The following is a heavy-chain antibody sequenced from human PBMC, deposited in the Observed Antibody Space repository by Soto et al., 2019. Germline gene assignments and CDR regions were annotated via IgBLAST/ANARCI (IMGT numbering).Heavy chain of an antibody. CDR1: GYSFPTYW. CDR2: VYPGDSDT. V-gene: IGHV5-51*01. Sequence: GESLKISCRTSGYSFPTYWIAWVRQRPGKGLEWMGAVYPGDSDTKYSPSFQGHVTISADRSIGTAFLQWSSLNASDTAMYYCARGLNWNYIMNWLDTWGRGTLVTVSS. D-gene: IGHD3-16*01. CDR3: ARGLNWNYIMNWLDT. J-gene: IGHJ5*02.